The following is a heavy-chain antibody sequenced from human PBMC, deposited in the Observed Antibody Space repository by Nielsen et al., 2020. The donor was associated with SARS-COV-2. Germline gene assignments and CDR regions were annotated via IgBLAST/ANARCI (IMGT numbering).Heavy chain of an antibody. Sequence: GGSLRLSCAASGFTFSSWVRQAPGKGLEWVSTLSGNGGRTYYADSVKGRFTISRDNSKNTLYLQMSSLRAEDTAIYYCARDDVEPRYCSGGDCHSTYYYGMDVWDQGTTVTVSS. CDR1: GFTFSS. CDR2: LSGNGGRT. D-gene: IGHD2-15*01. J-gene: IGHJ6*02. CDR3: ARDDVEPRYCSGGDCHSTYYYGMDV. V-gene: IGHV3-23*01.